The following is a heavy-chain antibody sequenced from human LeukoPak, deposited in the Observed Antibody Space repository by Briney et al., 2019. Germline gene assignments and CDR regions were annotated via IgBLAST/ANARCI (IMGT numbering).Heavy chain of an antibody. CDR2: IWPDGSKR. CDR1: GFSFSSYG. CDR3: VRGVGIGDQ. V-gene: IGHV3-33*01. J-gene: IGHJ4*02. Sequence: GGSLRLSCGASGFSFSSYGMHWVRQAPGKGLEWVASIWPDGSKRYYADSVKGRFTISRDNAKNTLYVQMSSLRAEDTAVYYCVRGVGIGDQWGEGTLVSDCS. D-gene: IGHD1-26*01.